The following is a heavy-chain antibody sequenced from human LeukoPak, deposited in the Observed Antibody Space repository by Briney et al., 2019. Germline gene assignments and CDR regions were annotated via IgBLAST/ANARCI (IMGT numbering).Heavy chain of an antibody. J-gene: IGHJ4*02. D-gene: IGHD3-3*02. Sequence: SETLSLTCTVSGGSISSSSDFWGWIRQPPGKGLEWIGTIYYGGSTYYNPSLKSRVTISVDTSKNQFSLKLSSVTAADTAVYYCAARQRITIGYWGQGTLVTVSS. V-gene: IGHV4-39*01. CDR1: GGSISSSSDF. CDR3: AARQRITIGY. CDR2: IYYGGST.